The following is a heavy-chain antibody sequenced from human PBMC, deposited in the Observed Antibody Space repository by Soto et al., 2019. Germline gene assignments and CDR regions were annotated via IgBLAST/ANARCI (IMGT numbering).Heavy chain of an antibody. D-gene: IGHD3-16*01. CDR2: ISIYNGNA. Sequence: QGRLVQSGAEVKKPGASVKVSCKASGYTFTGYGISWVRQAPGQGLEWMGWISIYNGNANYAQKFQGRVTMTTDTSTSTAYMELRSLRSDDTAIYYWARDDPGEPIEHFYYSALDVWGQGTTVTVSS. CDR3: ARDDPGEPIEHFYYSALDV. CDR1: GYTFTGYG. V-gene: IGHV1-18*01. J-gene: IGHJ6*02.